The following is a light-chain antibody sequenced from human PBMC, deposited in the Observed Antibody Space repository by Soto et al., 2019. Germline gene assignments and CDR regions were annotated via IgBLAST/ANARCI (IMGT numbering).Light chain of an antibody. CDR2: DVN. CDR3: CSYSGSNTIVI. CDR1: SSDVGGYNF. J-gene: IGLJ2*01. Sequence: QSGLTQPASVSGSQGQSITISCTGTSSDVGGYNFVSWYQQHPGKAPRLMILDVNNRPSGVSTRFSGSKSGNTASLTISGLQAEDEADYYCCSYSGSNTIVIFGGGTKVTVL. V-gene: IGLV2-14*03.